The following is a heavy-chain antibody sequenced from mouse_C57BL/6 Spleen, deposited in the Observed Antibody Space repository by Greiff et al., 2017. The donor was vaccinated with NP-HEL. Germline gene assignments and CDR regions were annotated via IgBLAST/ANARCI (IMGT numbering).Heavy chain of an antibody. Sequence: QVQLKQSGPELVKPGASVKISCKASGYSFTSYYIHWVKQRPGQGLEWIGWIYPGSGNTKYNEKFKGKATLTADTSSSTAYMQLSSLTSEDSAVYYCARWVAGSSFDYWGQGTTLTVSS. J-gene: IGHJ2*01. CDR3: ARWVAGSSFDY. D-gene: IGHD1-1*01. V-gene: IGHV1-66*01. CDR1: GYSFTSYY. CDR2: IYPGSGNT.